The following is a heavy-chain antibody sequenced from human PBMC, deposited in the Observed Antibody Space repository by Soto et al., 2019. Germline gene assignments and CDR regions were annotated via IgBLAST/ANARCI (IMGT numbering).Heavy chain of an antibody. Sequence: QVQLVQSGADVKTPGASVRVSCKASGYTFTGYYVHWVREAPGQGLEWMGWINPETGGTSYAQKFQGRVTLSRDTSINTACLELSRLRFDDAAVYFCARERYQVISDGMDVWGQGTTVTVSS. CDR2: INPETGGT. CDR1: GYTFTGYY. CDR3: ARERYQVISDGMDV. D-gene: IGHD2-2*01. J-gene: IGHJ6*02. V-gene: IGHV1-2*02.